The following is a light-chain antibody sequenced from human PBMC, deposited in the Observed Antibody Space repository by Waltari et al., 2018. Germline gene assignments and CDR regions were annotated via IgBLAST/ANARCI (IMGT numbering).Light chain of an antibody. V-gene: IGKV3-15*01. CDR3: QQYNNWPRT. CDR1: QSVTSK. CDR2: GAS. Sequence: EIVMPQPPATLSVSQGERATLSCRASQSVTSKLAWYQQKPGQAPRLLFYGASTRATGIPARFSGSGSGTEFTLTISSLQSEDFAVYYCQQYNNWPRTFGGGTKVEIK. J-gene: IGKJ4*01.